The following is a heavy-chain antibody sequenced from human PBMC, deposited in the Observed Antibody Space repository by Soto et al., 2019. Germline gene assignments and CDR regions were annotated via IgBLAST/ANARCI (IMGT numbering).Heavy chain of an antibody. D-gene: IGHD3-22*01. J-gene: IGHJ4*02. V-gene: IGHV4-39*01. Sequence: SETLSLTCTVSGGSISSSSYYWGWIRQPPGRGLEWIGSIYYSGSTYYNPSLKSRVTISVDTSKNQFSLKLSSVTAADTAVYYCARQDYDSSGYYFPAHYWGQGTLVTVSS. CDR3: ARQDYDSSGYYFPAHY. CDR1: GGSISSSSYY. CDR2: IYYSGST.